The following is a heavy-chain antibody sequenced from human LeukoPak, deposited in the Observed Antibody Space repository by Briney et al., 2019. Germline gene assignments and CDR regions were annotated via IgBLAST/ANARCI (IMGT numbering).Heavy chain of an antibody. CDR2: ISGSGGST. J-gene: IGHJ2*01. V-gene: IGHV3-23*01. CDR3: AKDPDGSWYFDI. D-gene: IGHD3-10*01. Sequence: GGSLRLSCAASGCTFSSYAMSWVRQAPGKGLEWVSDISGSGGSTYYADSVRRRFTISRDNPKHPLYLQMNSLRADDTAIYYCAKDPDGSWYFDIWGGNTLVTVSS. CDR1: GCTFSSYA.